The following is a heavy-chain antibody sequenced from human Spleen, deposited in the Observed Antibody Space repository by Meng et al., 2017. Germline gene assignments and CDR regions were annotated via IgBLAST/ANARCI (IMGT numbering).Heavy chain of an antibody. CDR1: GFTFDDYA. CDR3: ATTRGGYSFDY. CDR2: ISSSGSTI. J-gene: IGHJ4*02. V-gene: IGHV3-48*03. Sequence: GGSLRLSCAASGFTFDDYAMHWVRQAPGKGLEWVSYISSSGSTIYYADSVKGRFTISRDNAKNSLFLQMNSLRAEDTAVYYCATTRGGYSFDYWGQGTLVTVSS. D-gene: IGHD3-16*01.